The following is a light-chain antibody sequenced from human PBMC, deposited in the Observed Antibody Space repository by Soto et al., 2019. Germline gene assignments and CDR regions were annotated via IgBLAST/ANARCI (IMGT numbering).Light chain of an antibody. CDR3: QQYFTTPFT. Sequence: DIVMTQSPDSLAVYLGERATINCKSSQSVLYSSNNKNYLVWFQQKPGQPPKLLISWASTRESGVPDRFSGSGSGTDFTLTISSLQAEDVAVYYCQQYFTTPFTFGPGTKVDIK. V-gene: IGKV4-1*01. J-gene: IGKJ3*01. CDR1: QSVLYSSNNKNY. CDR2: WAS.